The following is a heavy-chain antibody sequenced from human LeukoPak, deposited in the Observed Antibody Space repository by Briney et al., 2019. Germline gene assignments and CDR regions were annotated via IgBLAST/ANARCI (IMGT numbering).Heavy chain of an antibody. CDR1: GYTFTSYG. Sequence: GAVTVSCMASGYTFTSYGISWVRQAPGQGLEGMGWISDYNGNTNYAQKLQGRVTMTTDTSTSTAYMELRSLTSDDTAVYYCARDGYYDFWSGYLSYLHYWGQGTLVTVSS. V-gene: IGHV1-18*01. CDR3: ARDGYYDFWSGYLSYLHY. D-gene: IGHD3-3*01. J-gene: IGHJ4*02. CDR2: ISDYNGNT.